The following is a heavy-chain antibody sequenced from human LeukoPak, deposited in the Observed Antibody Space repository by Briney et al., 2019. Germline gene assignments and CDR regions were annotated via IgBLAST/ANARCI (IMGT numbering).Heavy chain of an antibody. V-gene: IGHV3-48*01. CDR1: GFTFSTYW. J-gene: IGHJ4*02. Sequence: PGGSLRLSCVASGFTFSTYWMSWVRQAPGKGLEWVSYISSSSSTIYYADSVKGRFTISRDNAKNSLYLQMNSLRAEDTAVYYCARAHHRRVYDYVWGSYPYWGQGTLVTVSS. CDR3: ARAHHRRVYDYVWGSYPY. D-gene: IGHD3-16*02. CDR2: ISSSSSTI.